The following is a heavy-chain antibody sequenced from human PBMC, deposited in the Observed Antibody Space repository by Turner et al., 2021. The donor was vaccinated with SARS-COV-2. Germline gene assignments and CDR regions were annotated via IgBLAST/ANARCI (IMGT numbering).Heavy chain of an antibody. J-gene: IGHJ4*02. Sequence: QVQLQQWGAGLLKPSATLSLTCAVYGGSFSGYYWTWIRQPPEKGLEWIGEIHPSGTTYHNPSLKGRVTMSVDTSKNQFYLKVSSVTAAYTAVYYCAKGDDSRKSGLLWGQGTLVTVSS. CDR3: AKGDDSRKSGLL. D-gene: IGHD2-15*01. CDR1: GGSFSGYY. V-gene: IGHV4-34*02. CDR2: IHPSGTT.